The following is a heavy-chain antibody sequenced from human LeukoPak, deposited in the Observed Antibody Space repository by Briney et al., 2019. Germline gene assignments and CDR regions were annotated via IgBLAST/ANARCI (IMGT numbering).Heavy chain of an antibody. V-gene: IGHV3-30*02. CDR1: GFTFSYYG. CDR3: VRDRDWGFDY. J-gene: IGHJ4*02. CDR2: IRYTASDK. D-gene: IGHD3/OR15-3a*01. Sequence: GGSLRLSCAASGFTFSYYGMHWVRQPPGKGLEWVAFIRYTASDKYYADSVKGRFTLSRDNFKNTLSLQMNSLRAEDTAVYYCVRDRDWGFDYWGQGTLVTVSS.